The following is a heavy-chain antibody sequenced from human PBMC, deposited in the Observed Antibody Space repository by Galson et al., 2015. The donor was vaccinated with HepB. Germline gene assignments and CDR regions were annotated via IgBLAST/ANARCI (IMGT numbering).Heavy chain of an antibody. CDR1: GFTFSSYG. CDR3: ARLGYCSSTSCYYYGMDV. D-gene: IGHD2-2*01. V-gene: IGHV3-33*01. CDR2: IWYDGSNK. Sequence: SLRLSCAASGFTFSSYGMHWVRQAPGKGLEWVAVIWYDGSNKYYADSVKGRFTISRDNSKNTLYLQMNSLRAEDTAVYYCARLGYCSSTSCYYYGMDVWGQGTTVTVSS. J-gene: IGHJ6*02.